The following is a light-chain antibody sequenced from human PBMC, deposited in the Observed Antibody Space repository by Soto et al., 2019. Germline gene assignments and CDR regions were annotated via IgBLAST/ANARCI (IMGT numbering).Light chain of an antibody. V-gene: IGKV1-5*01. Sequence: DIQMTQSPSTLSASVGDRVTITCRASQSISSWLAWYQQKPGKAPKLLIYDASSWESGVPSRFSGSGSGTEFTLTISSLKPNDFATYYGQQYNSYSETFGQGTKVEIK. CDR3: QQYNSYSET. CDR2: DAS. CDR1: QSISSW. J-gene: IGKJ1*01.